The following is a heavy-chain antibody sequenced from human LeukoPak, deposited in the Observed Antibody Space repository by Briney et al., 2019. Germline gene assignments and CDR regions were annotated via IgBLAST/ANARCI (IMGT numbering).Heavy chain of an antibody. CDR2: ISSSSSTI. CDR3: ASCDSSSCQGYFQH. D-gene: IGHD6-13*01. CDR1: GFTFSSYS. J-gene: IGHJ1*01. Sequence: QTGGSLRLSCAASGFTFSSYSMNWVRQAPGKGLEWVSHISSSSSTIYYADSVKGRLTISRDNAKNSLYLQMNSLRAEDTAVYYCASCDSSSCQGYFQHWGQGTLVTVSS. V-gene: IGHV3-48*01.